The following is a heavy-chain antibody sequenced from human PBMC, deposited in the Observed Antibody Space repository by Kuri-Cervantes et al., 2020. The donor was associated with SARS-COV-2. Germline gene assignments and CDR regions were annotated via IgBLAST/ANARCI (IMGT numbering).Heavy chain of an antibody. J-gene: IGHJ4*02. V-gene: IGHV1-69*05. Sequence: SVKVSCKASGGTFSSYAISWVRQAPGQGLEWMGGIIPIFGTANYARKFQGRVTITTDESTSTAYMELSSLRSEDTAVYYCARWVGLEPTGFDYWGQGTLVTVSS. CDR1: GGTFSSYA. D-gene: IGHD1-1*01. CDR3: ARWVGLEPTGFDY. CDR2: IIPIFGTA.